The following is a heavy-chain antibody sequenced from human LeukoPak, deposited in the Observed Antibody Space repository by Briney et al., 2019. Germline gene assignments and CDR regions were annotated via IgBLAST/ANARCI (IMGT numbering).Heavy chain of an antibody. V-gene: IGHV1-18*04. CDR2: ISAYNGNT. CDR3: ASLGEGGGSYFPGGNYYYYYMDV. D-gene: IGHD1-26*01. Sequence: ASVKVSCKASGYNFVGYYIHWVRQAPGQGLEWMGWISAYNGNTNYAQKLQGRVTMTTDTSTSTAYMELRSLRSDDTAVYYCASLGEGGGSYFPGGNYYYYYMDVWGKGTTVTVSS. J-gene: IGHJ6*03. CDR1: GYNFVGYY.